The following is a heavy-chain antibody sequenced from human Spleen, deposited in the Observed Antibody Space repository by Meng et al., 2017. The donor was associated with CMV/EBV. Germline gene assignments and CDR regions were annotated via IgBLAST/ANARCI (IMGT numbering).Heavy chain of an antibody. D-gene: IGHD3-16*01. CDR3: ARGGGFFLTP. J-gene: IGHJ5*02. CDR2: INHSGST. V-gene: IGHV4-34*01. CDR1: GGSFSGYY. Sequence: SETLSLTCAVYGGSFSGYYWSWIRQPPGKGLEWIGEINHSGSTNYNPSLKSRVTISVDTSKNQFSLKLSSVTAADTAVYYCARGGGFFLTPWGQGTLVTVSS.